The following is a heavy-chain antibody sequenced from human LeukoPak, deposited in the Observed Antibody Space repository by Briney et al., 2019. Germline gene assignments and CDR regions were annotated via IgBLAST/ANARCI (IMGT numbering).Heavy chain of an antibody. D-gene: IGHD3-22*01. CDR3: AKLTYYYDSSGGPVDY. V-gene: IGHV3-23*01. CDR2: ISGSGEGT. CDR1: GFTVSSYA. Sequence: GGSLRLSCAASGFTVSSYAMSWVRQAPGKWLEWVSAISGSGEGTYYADSVKGRFTISRDNSKNTLYLQMNSLRAEDTAVYYCAKLTYYYDSSGGPVDYWGQGTLVTVSS. J-gene: IGHJ4*02.